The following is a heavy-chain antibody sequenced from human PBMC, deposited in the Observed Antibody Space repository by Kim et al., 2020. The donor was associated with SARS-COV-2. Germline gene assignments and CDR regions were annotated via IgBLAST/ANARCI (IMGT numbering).Heavy chain of an antibody. D-gene: IGHD3-10*01. CDR1: EFTFRSYA. CDR2: IRGRGGST. Sequence: GGSLRLSCAASEFTFRSYAMSWVRQAPGKGLEWVSAIRGRGGSTNYADSVNGRFTISSDSSKIKHSLHLNSMRPEDTAMSYCAKPCTKVRAVPFDCW. CDR3: AKPCTKVRAVPFDC. V-gene: IGHV3-23*01. J-gene: IGHJ4*01.